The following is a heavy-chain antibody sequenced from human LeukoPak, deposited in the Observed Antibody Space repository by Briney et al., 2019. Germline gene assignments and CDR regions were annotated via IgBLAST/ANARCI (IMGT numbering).Heavy chain of an antibody. CDR2: IYHSGST. CDR1: GGSISSGGYS. J-gene: IGHJ4*02. V-gene: IGHV4-30-2*01. D-gene: IGHD3-10*01. Sequence: SETLSLTCAVSGGSISSGGYSWSWIRQPPGKGLEWIGYIYHSGSTYYNPSLKSRVTIPVDRSKNQFSLKLSSVTAADTAVYYCARDQGENGSGSGIDYWGQGTLVTVSS. CDR3: ARDQGENGSGSGIDY.